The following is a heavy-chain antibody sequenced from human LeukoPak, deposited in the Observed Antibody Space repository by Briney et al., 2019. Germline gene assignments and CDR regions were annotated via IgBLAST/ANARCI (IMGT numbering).Heavy chain of an antibody. V-gene: IGHV3-74*01. D-gene: IGHD3-22*01. CDR2: INSDGSSA. Sequence: GGSLRLSCAASGFTFNNYWMHWVRQAPGKGLVWISGINSDGSSATYADSVKGRFTISRDNAKNTLYLEMNSLRAEDMAVYYCAIGVVITTAFDNWGQGTLVTVSS. CDR1: GFTFNNYW. J-gene: IGHJ4*02. CDR3: AIGVVITTAFDN.